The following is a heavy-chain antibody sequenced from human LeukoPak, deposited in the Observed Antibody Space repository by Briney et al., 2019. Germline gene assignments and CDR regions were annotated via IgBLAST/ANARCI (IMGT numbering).Heavy chain of an antibody. CDR1: GFTFSSYE. V-gene: IGHV3-48*01. J-gene: IGHJ4*02. Sequence: GGSLRLSCAASGFTFSSYEMNWVRQPPGKGLEWVSYISSSSSTIYYADSVKGRFTISRDNAKNSRYLQMNSLRAEDTAVYYCARDRGSSDYWGQGTLVTVSS. D-gene: IGHD1-26*01. CDR3: ARDRGSSDY. CDR2: ISSSSSTI.